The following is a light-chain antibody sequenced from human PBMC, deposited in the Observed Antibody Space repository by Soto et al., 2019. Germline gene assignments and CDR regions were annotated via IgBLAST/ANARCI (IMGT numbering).Light chain of an antibody. CDR1: QSVSSSY. CDR3: RQYCSSPAET. V-gene: IGKV3-20*01. Sequence: EIVLTQSPGTLSLSPGERATLSCRASQSVSSSYLAWYQQKPGQAPRLLIYGASSRATGIPDRFSGSGSGAAFTLTNSRMGAPDFVVVYCRQYCSSPAETFGQGTKLEIK. J-gene: IGKJ1*01. CDR2: GAS.